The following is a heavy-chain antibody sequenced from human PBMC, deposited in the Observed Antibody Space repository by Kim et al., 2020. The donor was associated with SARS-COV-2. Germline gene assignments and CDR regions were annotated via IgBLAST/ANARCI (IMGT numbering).Heavy chain of an antibody. Sequence: SETLSLTCTVSGGSISSGGYYWSWIRQHPGKGLEWIGYIYYSGSTYYNPSLKSRVTISVDTSKNQFSLKLSSVTAADTAVYYCARDSTRWLQSSRYYYGMDVWGQGTTVTVSS. D-gene: IGHD5-12*01. CDR1: GGSISSGGYY. CDR3: ARDSTRWLQSSRYYYGMDV. J-gene: IGHJ6*02. CDR2: IYYSGST. V-gene: IGHV4-31*03.